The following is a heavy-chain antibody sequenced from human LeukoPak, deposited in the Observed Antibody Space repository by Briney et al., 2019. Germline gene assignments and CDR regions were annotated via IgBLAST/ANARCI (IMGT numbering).Heavy chain of an antibody. J-gene: IGHJ5*02. D-gene: IGHD3-16*02. CDR1: GFTFSSYA. CDR2: ISGSGGST. Sequence: GGSLRLSCAASGFTFSSYAMSWVRQAPGKGLEWVSAISGSGGSTYYADSVKGRFTISRDNSQNTLYLQMNSLRAEDTAVYYCAKDRLITFGGVIVNWFDPWGQGTLVTVSS. V-gene: IGHV3-23*01. CDR3: AKDRLITFGGVIVNWFDP.